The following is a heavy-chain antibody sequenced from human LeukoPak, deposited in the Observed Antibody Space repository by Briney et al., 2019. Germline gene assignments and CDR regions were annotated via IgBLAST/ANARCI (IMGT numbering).Heavy chain of an antibody. CDR2: INPSGGGT. CDR1: GYTFTSYY. D-gene: IGHD6-19*01. V-gene: IGHV1-46*01. CDR3: ARGDNIAVAGRGAFDI. J-gene: IGHJ3*02. Sequence: ASVKVSFKASGYTFTSYYIHWVRQAPGQGLEWMGVINPSGGGTSYAQKFQGRVTMTRDTSTSTVYMDLRSLRSEDTAVYYCARGDNIAVAGRGAFDIWGQGTMVTVSS.